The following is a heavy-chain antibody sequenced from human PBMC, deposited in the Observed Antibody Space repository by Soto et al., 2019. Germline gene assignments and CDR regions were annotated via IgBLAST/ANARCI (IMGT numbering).Heavy chain of an antibody. CDR2: ISGSGGST. Sequence: GGSLRLSCAASGFTFSSYAMSWVRQAPGKGLEWVSAISGSGGSTYYADSVKGRFTISRDNAKNSVSLQMNSLRAEDTAVYYCAREETAWPLAYGLDVWGQGTTVTVSS. CDR3: AREETAWPLAYGLDV. CDR1: GFTFSSYA. D-gene: IGHD2-21*02. V-gene: IGHV3-23*01. J-gene: IGHJ6*02.